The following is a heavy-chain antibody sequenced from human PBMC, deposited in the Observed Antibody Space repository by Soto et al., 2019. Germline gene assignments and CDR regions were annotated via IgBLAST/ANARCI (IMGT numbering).Heavy chain of an antibody. Sequence: SETLSLTCTVSGGSISSGGYYWSWIRQHPGKGLEWIGYIYYSGSTYYNPSLKSRVTISVDTSKNQFSLKLSSVTAADTAVYYCARDRGKLDYYYDSGDYYYYYGMDVWGQGTTVTVS. J-gene: IGHJ6*02. D-gene: IGHD3-22*01. V-gene: IGHV4-31*03. CDR1: GGSISSGGYY. CDR2: IYYSGST. CDR3: ARDRGKLDYYYDSGDYYYYYGMDV.